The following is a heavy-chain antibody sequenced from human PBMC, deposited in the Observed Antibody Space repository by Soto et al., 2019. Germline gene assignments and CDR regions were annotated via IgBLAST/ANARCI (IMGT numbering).Heavy chain of an antibody. J-gene: IGHJ4*02. CDR2: IYYSGST. Sequence: PSETLSLTCTVSGGSISSGGYYWSWIRQHPGKGLEWIGYIYYSGSTYYNPSLKRRVTISVDTSKNQFSLRLSSVTAADTAVYYCARLIFYGDTLYYFDYWGQGTLVTVSS. CDR1: GGSISSGGYY. CDR3: ARLIFYGDTLYYFDY. V-gene: IGHV4-31*03. D-gene: IGHD4-17*01.